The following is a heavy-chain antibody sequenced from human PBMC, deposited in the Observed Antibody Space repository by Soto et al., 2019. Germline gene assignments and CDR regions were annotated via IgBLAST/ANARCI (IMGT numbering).Heavy chain of an antibody. CDR3: AGDYGDYMNWFDP. Sequence: QVQLVQSGAEVKKPGASVKVSCKASGYTFTGYHMHWVRQAPGQGLEWMGWINPNNGDTNYAQKSQGRVTMTRDTSSSTAYVELSRPRSGDTAVYYCAGDYGDYMNWFDPWGQGTLVSVSS. CDR2: INPNNGDT. J-gene: IGHJ5*02. V-gene: IGHV1-2*02. CDR1: GYTFTGYH. D-gene: IGHD4-17*01.